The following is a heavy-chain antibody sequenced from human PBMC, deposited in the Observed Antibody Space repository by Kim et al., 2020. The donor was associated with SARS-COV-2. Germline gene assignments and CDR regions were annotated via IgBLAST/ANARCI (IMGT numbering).Heavy chain of an antibody. Sequence: GGSLRLSCAASGFTVSGNYMIWVRQAPGKGLEWVSIIYGDGSTYYADSVKGRFTISRDSSKNTLYLQMNTLRAEDTAVYYCARGGSRSSWLDPFDIWGQGTVVTVSS. D-gene: IGHD6-13*01. CDR1: GFTVSGNY. J-gene: IGHJ3*02. CDR2: IYGDGST. CDR3: ARGGSRSSWLDPFDI. V-gene: IGHV3-53*01.